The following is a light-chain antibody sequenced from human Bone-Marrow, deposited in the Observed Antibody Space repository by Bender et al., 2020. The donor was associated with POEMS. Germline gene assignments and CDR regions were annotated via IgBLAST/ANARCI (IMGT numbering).Light chain of an antibody. J-gene: IGLJ2*01. CDR2: EVT. V-gene: IGLV2-8*01. CDR3: SSYAGSNDVYVV. CDR1: SSDIGGYNY. Sequence: QSALTQPPSASGSPGQSVTISCTGTSSDIGGYNYVSWYQQHPGKAPKLMIYEVTKRPSGVPARFSGSKSGNTASLTVSGLQAEDEADYYCSSYAGSNDVYVVFRGGTKLTVL.